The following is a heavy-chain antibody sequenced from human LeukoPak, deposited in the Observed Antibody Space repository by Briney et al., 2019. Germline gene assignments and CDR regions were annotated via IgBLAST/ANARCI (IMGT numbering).Heavy chain of an antibody. CDR3: ARDSEFRYYYDSSGYEGEYYFDY. V-gene: IGHV1-2*02. CDR2: INPNSGGT. Sequence: ASVKVFCKASGYTFTGYYMHWVRQAPGQGLEWMGWINPNSGGTNYAQRFQGRVTMTRDTSISTAYMELSRLRSDDTAVYYCARDSEFRYYYDSSGYEGEYYFDYWGQGTLVTVSS. J-gene: IGHJ4*02. CDR1: GYTFTGYY. D-gene: IGHD3-22*01.